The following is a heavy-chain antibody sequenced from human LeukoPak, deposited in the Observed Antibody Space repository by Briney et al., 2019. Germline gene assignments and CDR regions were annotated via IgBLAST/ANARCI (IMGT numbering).Heavy chain of an antibody. Sequence: SVKVSCKASGGTFSSYAISWVRQAPGQGLEWMGGIIPIFGTANYAQKFQGRVTITADKSTSTAYMELRSLRSDDTAVYYCARDRVAGDFWSGSTDAFDIWGQGTMVTVSS. V-gene: IGHV1-69*06. D-gene: IGHD3-3*01. J-gene: IGHJ3*02. CDR2: IIPIFGTA. CDR3: ARDRVAGDFWSGSTDAFDI. CDR1: GGTFSSYA.